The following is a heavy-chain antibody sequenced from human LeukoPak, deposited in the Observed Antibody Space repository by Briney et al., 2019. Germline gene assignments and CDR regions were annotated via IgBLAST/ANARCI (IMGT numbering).Heavy chain of an antibody. D-gene: IGHD6-19*01. CDR1: GFTFDDYG. V-gene: IGHV3-20*04. CDR3: ARDRGIAVAGTFDY. CDR2: INWNGGST. J-gene: IGHJ4*02. Sequence: GGSLRLSCAASGFTFDDYGMSWVRQAPGKGLEWVSGINWNGGSTGYADSVKGRFTTSRDNAKNSLYLQMNSLRAEDTALYYCARDRGIAVAGTFDYWGQGTLVTVSS.